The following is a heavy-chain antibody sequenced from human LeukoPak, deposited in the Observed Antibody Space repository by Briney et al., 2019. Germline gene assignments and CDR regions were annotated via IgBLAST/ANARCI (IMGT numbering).Heavy chain of an antibody. Sequence: PGGSLRLSCAASGFTFSSYAMHWVRQAPSKGLEWVAVISYDGSNKYYADSVKGRFTISRDNSKNTLYLQMNSLRAEDTAVYYCARDPDSKYYFDYWGQGTLVTVSS. D-gene: IGHD2-21*02. J-gene: IGHJ4*02. CDR2: ISYDGSNK. CDR1: GFTFSSYA. CDR3: ARDPDSKYYFDY. V-gene: IGHV3-30-3*01.